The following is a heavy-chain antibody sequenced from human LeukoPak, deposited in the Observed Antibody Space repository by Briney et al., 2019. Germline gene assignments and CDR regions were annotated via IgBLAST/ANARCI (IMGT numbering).Heavy chain of an antibody. CDR1: GFTFSSYA. J-gene: IGHJ4*02. D-gene: IGHD6-13*01. CDR3: AREAAGTVIDY. Sequence: GGSLRLSCAASGFTFSSYAMHWVRQAPGKGLEWVAVISYDGSNKYYADSVKGRFTISRDNSKNMLFLQMNSLRADDTAVYYCAREAAGTVIDYWGQGTLVTVSS. CDR2: ISYDGSNK. V-gene: IGHV3-30*07.